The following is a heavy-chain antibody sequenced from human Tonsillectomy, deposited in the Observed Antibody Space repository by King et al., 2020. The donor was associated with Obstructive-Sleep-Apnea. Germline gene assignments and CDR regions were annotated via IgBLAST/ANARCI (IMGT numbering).Heavy chain of an antibody. V-gene: IGHV4-59*08. CDR2: FYYSGNT. Sequence: QLQESGPGLVKPSETLSLTCTVSGGSISTYYWSWIRQPPGKGLEWIGYFYYSGNTNYNPSLKSRVTISVDTSKNQFSLNLNSVTAADTAVYYCARGGYYYFDYWGQGALATVSS. CDR3: ARGGYYYFDY. J-gene: IGHJ4*02. CDR1: GGSISTYY. D-gene: IGHD3-22*01.